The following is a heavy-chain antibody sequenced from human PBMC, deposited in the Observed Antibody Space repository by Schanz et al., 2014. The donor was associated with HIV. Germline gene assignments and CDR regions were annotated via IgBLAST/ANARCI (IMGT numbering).Heavy chain of an antibody. V-gene: IGHV1-2*02. J-gene: IGHJ2*01. CDR1: GGTFSSYA. Sequence: QVQLVQSGAEVKKPGSSVKVSCKASGGTFSSYAISWVRQAPGQGLEWMGWVRPNSGGTNYAQKFQGRVTMTRDTSISTAYMELRRLRYDDTAVYYCAMGPDYYDSSAYYRVGLWYFDLWGRGTLVTVSS. CDR3: AMGPDYYDSSAYYRVGLWYFDL. D-gene: IGHD3-22*01. CDR2: VRPNSGGT.